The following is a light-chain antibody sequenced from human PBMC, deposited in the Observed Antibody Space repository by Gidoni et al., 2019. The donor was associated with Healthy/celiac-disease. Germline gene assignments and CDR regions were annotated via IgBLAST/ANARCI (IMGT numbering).Light chain of an antibody. Sequence: DIQMTQSPSSLSASVGDRVSITCRASQSISTYLNWYQQKPGKAPELLIYAASSLQSGVPSRFSGSGSGTDFTLTISSLQPEDFATYYWQQSYSTPLTFGGXTKVEIK. V-gene: IGKV1-39*01. CDR1: QSISTY. CDR2: AAS. J-gene: IGKJ4*01. CDR3: QQSYSTPLT.